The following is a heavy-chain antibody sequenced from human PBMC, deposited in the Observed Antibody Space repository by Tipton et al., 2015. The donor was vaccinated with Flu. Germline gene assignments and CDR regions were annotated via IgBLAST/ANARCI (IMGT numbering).Heavy chain of an antibody. Sequence: SLRLSCAASGFTFSSYAMSWVRQAPGKGLEWVSAISGSGGSTYYADSVKGRFTISRDNSKNTLYLQMNSLRAEDTAVYYCAKDKRATYYDFWSGYVGGDYWGQGTLVTVSS. CDR3: AKDKRATYYDFWSGYVGGDY. CDR1: GFTFSSYA. D-gene: IGHD3-3*01. V-gene: IGHV3-23*01. CDR2: ISGSGGST. J-gene: IGHJ4*02.